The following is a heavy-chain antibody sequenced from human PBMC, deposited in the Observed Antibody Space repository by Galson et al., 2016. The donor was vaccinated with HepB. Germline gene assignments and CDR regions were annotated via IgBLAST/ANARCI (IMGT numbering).Heavy chain of an antibody. CDR1: GFTFGSYS. CDR2: IYSGGNT. Sequence: SLRLSCAASGFTFGSYSMNWVRQAPGKGLEWVSLIYSGGNTLYADSVKGRFTISRDNSKNTLYLQMNSLRAEDTAVYYCARDPSYDGSGQFDYWGQGTLVTVSS. CDR3: ARDPSYDGSGQFDY. V-gene: IGHV3-66*02. J-gene: IGHJ4*02. D-gene: IGHD3-22*01.